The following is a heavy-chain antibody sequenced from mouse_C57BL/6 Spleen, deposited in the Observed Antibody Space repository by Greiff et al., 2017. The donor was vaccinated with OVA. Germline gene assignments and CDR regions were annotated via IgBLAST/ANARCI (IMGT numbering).Heavy chain of an antibody. CDR1: GYTFTSYW. Sequence: QVQLKQPGAELVRPGSSVKLSCKASGYTFTSYWMHWVKQRPIQGLEWIGNIDPSDSETHYNQKFKDKATLTVDKSSSTAYMQLSSLTSEDSAVYYCARSSYYSNYLFAYWGQGTLVTVSA. CDR3: ARSSYYSNYLFAY. V-gene: IGHV1-52*01. J-gene: IGHJ3*01. CDR2: IDPSDSET. D-gene: IGHD2-5*01.